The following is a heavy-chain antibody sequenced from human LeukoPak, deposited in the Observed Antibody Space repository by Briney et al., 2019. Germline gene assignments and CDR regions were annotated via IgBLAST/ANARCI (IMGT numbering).Heavy chain of an antibody. Sequence: GGSLRLSCAASGFTFSSYAMHWVRQAPGKGLEWVAVISYDGSNKYYADSVKGRFTISRDNSKNTLYLQMNSLRAKDTAVYYCARGEYHYYDSSGYYFDYWGQGTLVTVSS. D-gene: IGHD3-22*01. CDR1: GFTFSSYA. V-gene: IGHV3-30-3*01. CDR2: ISYDGSNK. J-gene: IGHJ4*02. CDR3: ARGEYHYYDSSGYYFDY.